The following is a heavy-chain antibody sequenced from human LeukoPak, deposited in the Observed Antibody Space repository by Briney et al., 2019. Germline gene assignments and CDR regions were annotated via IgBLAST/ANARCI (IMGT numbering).Heavy chain of an antibody. D-gene: IGHD6-13*01. J-gene: IGHJ4*02. Sequence: SETLSLTCTVPGGSISSSSYYWGWIRQPPGKGLEWIGSIYYSGSTYYNPSLKSRVTISVDTSKNQFSLKLSSVTAADTAVYYCASYSSSWYTDYWGQGTLVTVSS. CDR1: GGSISSSSYY. CDR2: IYYSGST. V-gene: IGHV4-39*01. CDR3: ASYSSSWYTDY.